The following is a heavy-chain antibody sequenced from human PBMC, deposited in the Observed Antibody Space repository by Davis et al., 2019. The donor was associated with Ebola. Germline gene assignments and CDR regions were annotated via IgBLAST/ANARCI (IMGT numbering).Heavy chain of an antibody. Sequence: ESLKISCTASGFTFSSYWMSWIRQPPGKGLEWIGEINHSGNTHYNPSLKSRVAISVDASKNQFSLKLSSVTAADTAMYYCARVQVGVLDWGQGNLVTVSS. D-gene: IGHD3-22*01. CDR3: ARVQVGVLD. V-gene: IGHV4-34*01. J-gene: IGHJ4*02. CDR1: GFTFSSYW. CDR2: INHSGNT.